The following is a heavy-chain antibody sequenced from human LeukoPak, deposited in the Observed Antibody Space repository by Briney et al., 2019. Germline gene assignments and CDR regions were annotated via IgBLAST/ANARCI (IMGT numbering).Heavy chain of an antibody. V-gene: IGHV3-7*01. D-gene: IGHD2-2*01. Sequence: GGSLRLSCAASGFTFRSYSMNWVRQAPGKGLEWVANINPDGSETYYLDSVKGRFTISRDNVKNSLFLLLNSLRAEDTAVYYCGRWGIEAAIDYWGQGTLVTVSS. CDR2: INPDGSET. CDR1: GFTFRSYS. CDR3: GRWGIEAAIDY. J-gene: IGHJ4*02.